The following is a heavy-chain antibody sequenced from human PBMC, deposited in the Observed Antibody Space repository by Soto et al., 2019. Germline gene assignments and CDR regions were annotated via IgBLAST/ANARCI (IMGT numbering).Heavy chain of an antibody. D-gene: IGHD3-10*01. Sequence: SVKVSCKASGGTFSTYAINWVRQAPGQGLEWMGGIIPIFGTANYAQKFQGRVTIIVDESTNTTYMELSSLRSEDTAVYYCAGDFGFEETYNWLDPWGQGTRVTASS. CDR3: AGDFGFEETYNWLDP. J-gene: IGHJ5*02. V-gene: IGHV1-69*13. CDR1: GGTFSTYA. CDR2: IIPIFGTA.